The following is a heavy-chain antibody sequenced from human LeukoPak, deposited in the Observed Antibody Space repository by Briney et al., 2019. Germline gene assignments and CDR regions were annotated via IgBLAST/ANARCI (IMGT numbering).Heavy chain of an antibody. Sequence: PSETLSLTCAVYGGSFSGYYWSWIRQPPGKGLEWIGEINHSGSTNYNTSLKSRVTMSVDTSKNQFSLKVHSVTAADTAVYYCAREYGDFDYWGQGTLVTVSS. D-gene: IGHD4-17*01. J-gene: IGHJ4*02. CDR3: AREYGDFDY. CDR2: INHSGST. V-gene: IGHV4-34*01. CDR1: GGSFSGYY.